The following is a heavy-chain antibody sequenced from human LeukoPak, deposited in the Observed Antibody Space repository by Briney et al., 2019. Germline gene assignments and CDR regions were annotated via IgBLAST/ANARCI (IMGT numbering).Heavy chain of an antibody. D-gene: IGHD3-3*01. CDR3: AKDQGITIFGVVKGAFDI. Sequence: GGSLRLSCAASGFTFSSYAMSWVRQAPGKGLEWVSAISGSGGSTYYADSVKGRFTISRDNSKNTLYLQMNSLRAEDTAVYYCAKDQGITIFGVVKGAFDIWGQGTMVTVSS. CDR1: GFTFSSYA. J-gene: IGHJ3*02. V-gene: IGHV3-23*01. CDR2: ISGSGGST.